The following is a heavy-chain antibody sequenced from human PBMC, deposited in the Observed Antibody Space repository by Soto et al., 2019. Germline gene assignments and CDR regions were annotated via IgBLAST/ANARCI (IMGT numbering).Heavy chain of an antibody. CDR1: GGSISSSSYY. V-gene: IGHV4-39*01. CDR3: ARRSGNDLLFDY. J-gene: IGHJ4*02. CDR2: IYYSGST. Sequence: SETLSLTCTVSGGSISSSSYYWGWIRQPPGKGLEWIGSIYYSGSTYYNPSLKSRVTISVDTSKNQFSLKLSSVTAADTAVYYCARRSGNDLLFDYWGQGTLVTVSS. D-gene: IGHD1-1*01.